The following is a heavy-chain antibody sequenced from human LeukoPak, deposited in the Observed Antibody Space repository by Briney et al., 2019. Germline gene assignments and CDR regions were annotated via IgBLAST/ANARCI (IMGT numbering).Heavy chain of an antibody. V-gene: IGHV6-1*01. CDR1: GDSFSSNSGA. Sequence: SQTLSLTCAISGDSFSSNSGAWNWIRQSPSRGLEWLGRTYYRSKWYNGYAVSVKSRITINPDTSKNQFSLHLNSVTPEDTAVYYCVGGPGSLLHWGQGILVTVSS. CDR3: VGGPGSLLH. J-gene: IGHJ4*02. CDR2: TYYRSKWYN.